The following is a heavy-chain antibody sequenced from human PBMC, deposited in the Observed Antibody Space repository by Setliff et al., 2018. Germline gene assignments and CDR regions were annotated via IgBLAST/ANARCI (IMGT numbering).Heavy chain of an antibody. CDR3: ARGSSGRILTGPRYYFDY. Sequence: SETLSLTCAVYGGSFSGYYWSWIRQPPGKGLEWIGEINHSGSTNYNPPLKSRVTISVDTSKNQFSLKLSSVTAADTAVYYCARGSSGRILTGPRYYFDYWGQGTLVTVSS. J-gene: IGHJ4*02. CDR1: GGSFSGYY. CDR2: INHSGST. V-gene: IGHV4-34*01. D-gene: IGHD3-9*01.